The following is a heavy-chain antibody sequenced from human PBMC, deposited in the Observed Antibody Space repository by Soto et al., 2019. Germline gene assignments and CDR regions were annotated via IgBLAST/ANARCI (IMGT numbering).Heavy chain of an antibody. CDR3: AKYRRTDAEGYRLDF. V-gene: IGHV4-59*01. CDR2: VYYTGSTST. J-gene: IGHJ4*02. Sequence: SETLSLTCSVSGASINNYYWSWIRQPPGKGLEWIGFVYYTGSTSTKYNPSLQSRVAMSVDSSKNQLSLKLTSMTAADTATYYCAKYRRTDAEGYRLDFWGPGTLVTVSS. CDR1: GASINNYY. D-gene: IGHD5-12*01.